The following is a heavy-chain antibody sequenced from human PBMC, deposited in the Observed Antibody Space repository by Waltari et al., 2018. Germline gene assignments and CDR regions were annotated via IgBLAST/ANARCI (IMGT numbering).Heavy chain of an antibody. CDR2: IYYSGST. Sequence: QVQLQESGPGLVKPSETLSLTCTVSGGSISSYSWSWIRQPPGKGLEWIGYIYYSGSTNYNPSLKSRVTISVDTSKNQFSLKLSSVTAADTAVYYCARGLPGIAAAGRDWGQGTLVTVSS. V-gene: IGHV4-59*01. CDR3: ARGLPGIAAAGRD. J-gene: IGHJ4*02. D-gene: IGHD6-13*01. CDR1: GGSISSYS.